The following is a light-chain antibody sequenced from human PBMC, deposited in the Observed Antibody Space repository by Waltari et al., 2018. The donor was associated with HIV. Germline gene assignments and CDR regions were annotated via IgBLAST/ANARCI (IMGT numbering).Light chain of an antibody. J-gene: IGLJ3*02. Sequence: TQPPSVSGAPGQRVTISCTGTSSNIGAGHDVHWYQQLPGTAPKLLIFGNDNRPSGVPDRFSCSKSGSSASLAITGLQPEDEGDYYCQSFDNTLRGVFGGGTKLTVL. V-gene: IGLV1-40*01. CDR2: GND. CDR3: QSFDNTLRGV. CDR1: SSNIGAGHD.